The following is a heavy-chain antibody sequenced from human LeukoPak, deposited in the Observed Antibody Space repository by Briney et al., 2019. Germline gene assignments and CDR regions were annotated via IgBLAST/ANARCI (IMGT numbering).Heavy chain of an antibody. CDR1: GASITSDTYY. Sequence: SETLSLTCTVSGASITSDTYYWGWIRQPPGKGLEWIGNTHYSGSTNYNPSLKIRVTISVDTSKSQFSLKLSSVTAADTAVYFCVRLMYSGTYNYFDYWGQGTLVTVS. CDR2: THYSGST. D-gene: IGHD1-26*01. V-gene: IGHV4-39*01. CDR3: VRLMYSGTYNYFDY. J-gene: IGHJ4*02.